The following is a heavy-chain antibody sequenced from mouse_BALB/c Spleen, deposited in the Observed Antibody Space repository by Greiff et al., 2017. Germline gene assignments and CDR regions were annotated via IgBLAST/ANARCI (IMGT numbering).Heavy chain of an antibody. CDR1: GFTFSSYT. CDR3: ARDYGYYFDY. J-gene: IGHJ2*01. Sequence: EVKVVESGGGLVQPGGSLKLSCAASGFTFSSYTMSWVRQTPEKRLEWVAYISNGGGSTYYPDTVKGRFTISSDNAKNTLYLQMSSLKSEDTAMYYCARDYGYYFDYWGQGTTLTVSS. V-gene: IGHV5-12-2*01. CDR2: ISNGGGST. D-gene: IGHD1-2*01.